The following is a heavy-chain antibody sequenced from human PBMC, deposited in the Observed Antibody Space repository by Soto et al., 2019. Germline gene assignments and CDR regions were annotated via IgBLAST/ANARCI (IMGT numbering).Heavy chain of an antibody. D-gene: IGHD3-22*01. Sequence: GGSLRLSCVASGFIFSDYGMHWVRQAPGKGLEWVASIWYDGSHKNYADSVKGRFTISRDNSKNTLYLGMNSLGAEDRAVYYCARPVNYYDSGGYPLGYFEYWGQGTPVTVSS. J-gene: IGHJ4*02. V-gene: IGHV3-33*01. CDR3: ARPVNYYDSGGYPLGYFEY. CDR1: GFIFSDYG. CDR2: IWYDGSHK.